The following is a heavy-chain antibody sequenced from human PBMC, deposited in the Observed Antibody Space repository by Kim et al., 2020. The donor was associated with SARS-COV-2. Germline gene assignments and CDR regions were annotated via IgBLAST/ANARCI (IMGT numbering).Heavy chain of an antibody. J-gene: IGHJ5*02. V-gene: IGHV3-23*01. D-gene: IGHD3-22*01. CDR3: AKGGGSSGNYRMGWFDP. Sequence: VKGRFTISRDNSKNTLYLQMKSLRAEDTAVYYCAKGGGSSGNYRMGWFDPWGQGTLVTVSS.